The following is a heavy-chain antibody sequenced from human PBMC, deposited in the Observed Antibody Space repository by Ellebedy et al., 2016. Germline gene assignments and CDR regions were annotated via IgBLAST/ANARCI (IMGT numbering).Heavy chain of an antibody. Sequence: GESLKISXAASGFTFSSYAMHWVRQAPGKGLEWVAVISYDGSNKYYADSVKGRFTISRDNSKNTLYLQMNSLRAEDTAVYYCARGLAAHRWSGDYFDYWGQGTLVTVSS. CDR2: ISYDGSNK. J-gene: IGHJ4*02. V-gene: IGHV3-30-3*01. D-gene: IGHD3-3*01. CDR1: GFTFSSYA. CDR3: ARGLAAHRWSGDYFDY.